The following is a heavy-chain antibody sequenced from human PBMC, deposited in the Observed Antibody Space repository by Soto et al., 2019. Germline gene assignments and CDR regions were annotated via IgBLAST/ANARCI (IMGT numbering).Heavy chain of an antibody. D-gene: IGHD3-22*01. CDR3: ARDGYYYDSSGYLYPFDI. CDR1: GDSVSSNSAA. J-gene: IGHJ3*02. Sequence: SQTLSLTCAISGDSVSSNSAAWNWIRQSPSRGLEWLGRTYYGSKWYNDYAVSVKSRITINPDTSKNQFSLQLNSVTPEDTAVYYCARDGYYYDSSGYLYPFDIWGQGTMVTVSS. CDR2: TYYGSKWYN. V-gene: IGHV6-1*01.